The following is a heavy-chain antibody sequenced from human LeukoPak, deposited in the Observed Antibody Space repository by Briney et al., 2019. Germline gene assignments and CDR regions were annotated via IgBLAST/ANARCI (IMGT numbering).Heavy chain of an antibody. CDR1: GFTFSDYY. J-gene: IGHJ6*03. Sequence: GGSLRLSCAASGFTFSDYYMSWIRQAPGKGLEWVGFIRSKAYGGTTEYAASVQGRFTISRDDSKSIAYLQVNSLKTEDTAVYYCTREGCTSCYRHSYYMDVWGKGTTVTISS. V-gene: IGHV3-49*03. CDR3: TREGCTSCYRHSYYMDV. D-gene: IGHD2-2*01. CDR2: IRSKAYGGTT.